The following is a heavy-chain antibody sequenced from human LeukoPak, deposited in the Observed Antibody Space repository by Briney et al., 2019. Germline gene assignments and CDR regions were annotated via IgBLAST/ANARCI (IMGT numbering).Heavy chain of an antibody. Sequence: GASVKVSCKAPGYTFTSYYMHWVRQAPGQGLEWMGIINPSGGSTSYAQKFQGRVTMTRDMSTSTVYMELSSLRSEDTAVYYCARDGGTYYYDSSGPFDYWGQGTLVTVSS. CDR2: INPSGGST. V-gene: IGHV1-46*01. CDR3: ARDGGTYYYDSSGPFDY. CDR1: GYTFTSYY. D-gene: IGHD3-22*01. J-gene: IGHJ4*02.